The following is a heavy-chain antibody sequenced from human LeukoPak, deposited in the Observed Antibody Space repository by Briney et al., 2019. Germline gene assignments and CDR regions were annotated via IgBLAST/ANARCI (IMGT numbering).Heavy chain of an antibody. V-gene: IGHV4-4*07. J-gene: IGHJ4*02. D-gene: IGHD2-15*01. CDR2: IYSSGST. CDR1: GGSISSYY. Sequence: PSETLSLTCTVSGGSISSYYWSWTRQPAGKGLEWIGRIYSSGSTNYNPSLKSRVTMSVDMSKNQFSLKLSSVTAADTAVYYCARDCSGGSCYSGYWGQGPLVTVSS. CDR3: ARDCSGGSCYSGY.